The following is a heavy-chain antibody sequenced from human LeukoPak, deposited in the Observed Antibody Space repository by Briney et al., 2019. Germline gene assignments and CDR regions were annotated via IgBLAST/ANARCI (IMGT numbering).Heavy chain of an antibody. J-gene: IGHJ4*02. CDR3: ARDWGAAGLWDY. CDR2: IKEDGSEK. CDR1: GFTFSNYW. V-gene: IGHV3-7*05. D-gene: IGHD6-13*01. Sequence: PGGSLRLSCASSGFTFSNYWMSWVRQAPGKGQEWVANIKEDGSEKDYVDSVKGRFTISRDNAKISLYLQMNSLRAEDTDIYYCARDWGAAGLWDYWGQGTLVTVSS.